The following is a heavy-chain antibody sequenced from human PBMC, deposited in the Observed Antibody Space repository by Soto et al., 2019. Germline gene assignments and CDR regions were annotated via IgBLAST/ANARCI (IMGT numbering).Heavy chain of an antibody. J-gene: IGHJ4*02. CDR3: AREGEQLAFDY. CDR1: GFTFSSYA. D-gene: IGHD6-6*01. Sequence: QVQLVESGGGVVQPGRSLRLSCAASGFTFSSYAMHWVRQAPGKGLEWVAVISYDGSNKYYADSVKGRFTISRDNSKNALYLQMNSLSAEDTAVYYCAREGEQLAFDYWGQGTLVTVSS. CDR2: ISYDGSNK. V-gene: IGHV3-30-3*01.